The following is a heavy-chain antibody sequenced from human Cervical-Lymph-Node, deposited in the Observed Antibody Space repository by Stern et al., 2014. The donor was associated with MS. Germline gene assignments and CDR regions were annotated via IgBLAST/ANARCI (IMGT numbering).Heavy chain of an antibody. CDR2: IGTAGDT. CDR1: GFTFSSYD. V-gene: IGHV3-13*01. CDR3: ARGAFDYYYGMDV. J-gene: IGHJ6*02. Sequence: EVQLVESGGGLVQPGGSLRLSCAASGFTFSSYDMHWVRQATGKGLEWVSAIGTAGDTCYPGSVKGRFTISRENAKNSLYLQMNSLRAGDTAVYYCARGAFDYYYGMDVWGQGTTVTVSS.